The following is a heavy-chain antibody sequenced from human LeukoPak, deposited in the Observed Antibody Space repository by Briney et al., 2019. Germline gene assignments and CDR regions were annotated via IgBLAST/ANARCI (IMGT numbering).Heavy chain of an antibody. Sequence: PSETLSLTCTVSGGSFSGYYWSWIRQPPGKGLEWIGEINHSGSTNYNPSLKSRVTISVDTSKNQFSLKLSSVTAADTAVYYCARERGRSYGSVPYYYYYMDVWGKGITVTVSS. D-gene: IGHD5-18*01. CDR3: ARERGRSYGSVPYYYYYMDV. J-gene: IGHJ6*03. V-gene: IGHV4-34*01. CDR2: INHSGST. CDR1: GGSFSGYY.